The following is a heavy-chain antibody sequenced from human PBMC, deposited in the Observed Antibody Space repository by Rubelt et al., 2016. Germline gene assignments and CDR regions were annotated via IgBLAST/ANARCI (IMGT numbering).Heavy chain of an antibody. CDR3: ARGAAIAVDRNYYYYGMDV. V-gene: IGHV1-69*12. Sequence: QVQLVQSGAELKKPGSSVKVSCKASGGTFSSYAISWVRQAPGQGLEWMGGFIPIFGTANYAQKFQGRVTITADESTSTADMELRSLRAEDTAVYYCARGAAIAVDRNYYYYGMDVWGQGTTGTVSS. CDR1: GGTFSSYA. J-gene: IGHJ6*02. CDR2: FIPIFGTA. D-gene: IGHD6-19*01.